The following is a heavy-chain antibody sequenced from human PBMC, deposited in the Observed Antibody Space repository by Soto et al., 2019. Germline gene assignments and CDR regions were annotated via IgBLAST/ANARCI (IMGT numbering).Heavy chain of an antibody. D-gene: IGHD2-2*01. CDR3: ARGAVPISTRWNPWGLDY. J-gene: IGHJ4*02. V-gene: IGHV1-3*01. CDR1: GYTFTSYA. CDR2: INAGNGNT. Sequence: ASVKVSCKASGYTFTSYAMHWVRQAPGQRLEWMGWINAGNGNTKYSQKFQGRVTITRDTSASTAYMELSSLRSEDTAVYYCARGAVPISTRWNPWGLDYWGQGTPVTVSS.